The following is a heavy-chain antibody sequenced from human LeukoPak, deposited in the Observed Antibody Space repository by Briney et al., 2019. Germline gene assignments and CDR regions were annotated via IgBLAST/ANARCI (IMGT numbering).Heavy chain of an antibody. CDR3: ARVSGAGYDGRGVFDY. CDR2: IYYSGST. Sequence: SETLSLTCTVSGVSISTYYWSWIRQPPGKGLEWIAFIYYSGSTNYNPSLKSRVTMSVDTSKSQFSLKLSSVTAADTAVYFCARVSGAGYDGRGVFDYWGQGTLVTVSS. D-gene: IGHD2-8*02. CDR1: GVSISTYY. J-gene: IGHJ4*02. V-gene: IGHV4-59*01.